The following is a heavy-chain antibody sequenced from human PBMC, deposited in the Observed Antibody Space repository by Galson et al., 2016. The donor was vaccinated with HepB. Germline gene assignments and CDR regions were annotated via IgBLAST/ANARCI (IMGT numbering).Heavy chain of an antibody. CDR3: ARGFDL. J-gene: IGHJ3*01. Sequence: GRFTISRDNAKNSLYLQMTDLRAEDTAVYYCARGFDLWGQGTMVTVSS. V-gene: IGHV3-11*06.